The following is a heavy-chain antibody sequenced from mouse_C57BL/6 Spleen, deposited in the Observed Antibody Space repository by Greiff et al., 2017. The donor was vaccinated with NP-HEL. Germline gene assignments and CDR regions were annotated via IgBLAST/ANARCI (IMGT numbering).Heavy chain of an antibody. V-gene: IGHV1-63*01. Sequence: VQLQHSGAELVRPGTSVKMSCKASGYTFTNYWIGWAKQRPGHGLEWIGDIYPGGGYTNYNEKFKGKATLTADKSSSTAYMQFSSLTSEDSAIYYGARFNWDGSKAMDDWGQGTSVTVSS. CDR3: ARFNWDGSKAMDD. CDR2: IYPGGGYT. CDR1: GYTFTNYW. J-gene: IGHJ4*01. D-gene: IGHD4-1*02.